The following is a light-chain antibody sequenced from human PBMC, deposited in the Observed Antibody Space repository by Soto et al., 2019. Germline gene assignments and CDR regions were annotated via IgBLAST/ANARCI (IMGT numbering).Light chain of an antibody. V-gene: IGKV3D-15*01. CDR3: QQYDNWPWT. Sequence: EIVMTHSPATLSVSPWERATLSSRASQSVSSNLAWYQQKPGQAPRLLIYGASSRATGIPDRFSGSGSGTDFTLTISSLQSEDFAVYYCQQYDNWPWTFGQGTKVDIK. CDR1: QSVSSN. J-gene: IGKJ1*01. CDR2: GAS.